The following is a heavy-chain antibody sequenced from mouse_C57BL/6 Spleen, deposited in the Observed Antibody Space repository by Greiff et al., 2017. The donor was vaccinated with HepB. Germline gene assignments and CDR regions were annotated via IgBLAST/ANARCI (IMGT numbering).Heavy chain of an antibody. CDR2: VDPSDSYT. J-gene: IGHJ2*01. CDR3: ARQDDYEDY. CDR1: GYTFTSYW. V-gene: IGHV1-50*01. Sequence: QVQLQQPGAELVKPGASVKLSCKASGYTFTSYWMQWVKQRPGQGLEWIGEVDPSDSYTNYNQKFKGKATLTVDTSSSTAYMQLSSLTSEDSAVYYCARQDDYEDYWGQGTTLTASS. D-gene: IGHD2-4*01.